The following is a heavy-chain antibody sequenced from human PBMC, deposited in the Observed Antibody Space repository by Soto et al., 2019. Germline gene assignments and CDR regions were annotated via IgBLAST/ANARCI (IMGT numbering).Heavy chain of an antibody. Sequence: QVQLVESGGGVVQPGRSLRLSCAASGFTFSTYTMYWVRQAPGKGLEWVAVISYDGSNKYYADSVKGRFTISRDNSKKMLYLQMNSLRADDTAVYYCAIEIAADPPYYGMDVWGQGTTVTVSS. J-gene: IGHJ6*02. V-gene: IGHV3-30-3*01. CDR1: GFTFSTYT. CDR2: ISYDGSNK. CDR3: AIEIAADPPYYGMDV. D-gene: IGHD6-25*01.